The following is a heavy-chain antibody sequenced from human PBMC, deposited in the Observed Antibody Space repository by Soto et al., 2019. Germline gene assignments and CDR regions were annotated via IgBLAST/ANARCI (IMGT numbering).Heavy chain of an antibody. CDR3: ASYCSGGSCFYDY. J-gene: IGHJ4*02. D-gene: IGHD2-15*01. CDR1: GGSISSYY. CDR2: IYYSGST. V-gene: IGHV4-59*01. Sequence: SETLSLTCTVSGGSISSYYWSWIRQPPGKGLEWIGYIYYSGSTNYNPSLKSRVTISVDTSKNQFSLKLSSVTAADTAVYYCASYCSGGSCFYDYWGQGTLVTVSS.